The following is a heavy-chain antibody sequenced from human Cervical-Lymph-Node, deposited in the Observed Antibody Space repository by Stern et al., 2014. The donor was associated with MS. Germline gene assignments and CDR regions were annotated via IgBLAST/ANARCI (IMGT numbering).Heavy chain of an antibody. Sequence: VHLVESGAEVKKSGASVKVSCEASGYTFTDYHIPWARQAPGKGLEWMGWIDPKSGGITYAQTFQGRVALTSDTSIGTAYMELSSLTSDDTAVYFCARDKSSYPDYWGQGTPVTISS. CDR1: GYTFTDYH. CDR2: IDPKSGGI. V-gene: IGHV1-2*02. CDR3: ARDKSSYPDY. D-gene: IGHD3-16*02. J-gene: IGHJ4*02.